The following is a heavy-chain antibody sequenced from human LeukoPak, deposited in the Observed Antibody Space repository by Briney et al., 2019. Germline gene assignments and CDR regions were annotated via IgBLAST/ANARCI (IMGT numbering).Heavy chain of an antibody. V-gene: IGHV4-59*01. J-gene: IGHJ5*02. CDR3: ARGSYLRYFDWLLPT. CDR1: GDSISDYY. D-gene: IGHD3-9*01. CDR2: IHNSGST. Sequence: SETLSLTRTVSGDSISDYYWSWIRQSPGKGLEWIGCIHNSGSTNYNPSLKSRVAISVDSSRDQFSLKLSSVTAADTAVYYCARGSYLRYFDWLLPTWGQGILVTVSS.